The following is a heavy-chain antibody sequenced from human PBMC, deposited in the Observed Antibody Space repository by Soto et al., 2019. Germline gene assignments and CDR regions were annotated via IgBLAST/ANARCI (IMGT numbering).Heavy chain of an antibody. D-gene: IGHD6-6*01. CDR2: ISGSGGST. Sequence: EVQLLESGGGLVQPGGSLRLSCAASGFTFSSYAMSWVRQAPGKGLEWVSAISGSGGSTYYADSVKGRFTISRDKSKNTLYLQMNRLRAEDTAVYYCAKDGLPHPYSSSSGFDPWGQGTLVTVSS. CDR3: AKDGLPHPYSSSSGFDP. CDR1: GFTFSSYA. J-gene: IGHJ5*02. V-gene: IGHV3-23*01.